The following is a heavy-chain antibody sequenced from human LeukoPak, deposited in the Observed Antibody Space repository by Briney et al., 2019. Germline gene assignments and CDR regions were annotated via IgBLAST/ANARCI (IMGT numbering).Heavy chain of an antibody. CDR2: IYYSGST. J-gene: IGHJ4*02. V-gene: IGHV4-59*01. Sequence: SETLSLTCTVSGGSISSYYWSWIRQPPGKGLKWIGYIYYSGSTNYNPSLKSRVTISVDTSKNQFSLKLSSVTAADTAVYYCARVSVLWFGQHDYWGQGTLVTVSS. CDR1: GGSISSYY. D-gene: IGHD3-10*01. CDR3: ARVSVLWFGQHDY.